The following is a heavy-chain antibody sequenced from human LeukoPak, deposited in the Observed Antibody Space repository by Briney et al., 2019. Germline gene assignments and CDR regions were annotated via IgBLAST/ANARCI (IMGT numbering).Heavy chain of an antibody. CDR3: AKVERVAAGIGSFDY. V-gene: IGHV3-30*02. CDR2: IRYDGSNE. D-gene: IGHD6-13*01. CDR1: GFSFSSFG. Sequence: GGSLRLFCAASGFSFSSFGMHWVRQAPGKGLEWVAFIRYDGSNEDYADSVKGRFTISRDNSEKTLYLQMNSLRPEDMAVYYCAKVERVAAGIGSFDYWGQGTLVTVSS. J-gene: IGHJ4*02.